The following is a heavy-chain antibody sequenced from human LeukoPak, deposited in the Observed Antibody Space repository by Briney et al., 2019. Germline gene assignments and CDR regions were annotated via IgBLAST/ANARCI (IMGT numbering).Heavy chain of an antibody. Sequence: ASVKVSCKASGYTFTSYDISWVRQAPGQGLEWMGWISAYNGNTNYAQKLQGRVTMTTDTSTSTAYMELRSLRSDDTAVYYCARSYRAVGATNGVWFDPWGQGTLVTVSS. J-gene: IGHJ5*02. D-gene: IGHD1-26*01. V-gene: IGHV1-18*01. CDR1: GYTFTSYD. CDR2: ISAYNGNT. CDR3: ARSYRAVGATNGVWFDP.